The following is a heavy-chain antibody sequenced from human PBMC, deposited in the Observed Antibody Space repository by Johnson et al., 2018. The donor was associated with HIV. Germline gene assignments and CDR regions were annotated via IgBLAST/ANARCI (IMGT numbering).Heavy chain of an antibody. D-gene: IGHD3-22*01. Sequence: QLQPVESGGGVAQPGTPPRLSCAASPLTFSSSGMHWARPSPGKGLEWVAAISYARRTKFYPNSLKRRVSTSRDNSKNTVYLQMNSLRTEDTAVYYCARGITMIAVVKGDAFDIWGQGTMVTVSS. V-gene: IGHV3-30*03. CDR3: ARGITMIAVVKGDAFDI. CDR1: PLTFSSSG. J-gene: IGHJ3*02. CDR2: ISYARRTK.